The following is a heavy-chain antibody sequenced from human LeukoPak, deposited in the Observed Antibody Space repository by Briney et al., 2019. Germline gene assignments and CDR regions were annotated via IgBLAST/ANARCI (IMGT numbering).Heavy chain of an antibody. J-gene: IGHJ3*02. Sequence: GGSRRLSCAASGFTFSSYAMSGVRQAPGKGLEWVSAISGSGGSTYYADSVKGRFTISRDNSKNTLYLQMNSLRAEDTAVYYCAKDTRGFRELLRLGAFDIWGQGTMVTVSS. CDR3: AKDTRGFRELLRLGAFDI. CDR2: ISGSGGST. V-gene: IGHV3-23*01. CDR1: GFTFSSYA. D-gene: IGHD3-10*01.